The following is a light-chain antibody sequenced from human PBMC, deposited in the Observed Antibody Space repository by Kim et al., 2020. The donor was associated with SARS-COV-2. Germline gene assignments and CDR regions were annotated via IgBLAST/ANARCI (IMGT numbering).Light chain of an antibody. CDR2: GAS. V-gene: IGKV3-20*01. Sequence: SPEERPTVSGKPSQTVYSNFLAWYHQKPGQAPRLLIYGASNRAAGIPDRFSGSGSGTDFTLTISRLEPEDFAVYYCQQYANSPLTFGGGTKVDIK. CDR1: QTVYSNF. CDR3: QQYANSPLT. J-gene: IGKJ4*01.